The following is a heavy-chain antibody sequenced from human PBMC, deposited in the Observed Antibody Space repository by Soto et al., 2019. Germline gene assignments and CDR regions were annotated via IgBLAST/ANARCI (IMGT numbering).Heavy chain of an antibody. CDR3: ARVLSYGYDAFDI. CDR1: GGTFSSYA. J-gene: IGHJ3*02. Sequence: ASVKVSCKASGGTFSSYAISWVRQAPGQGLEWMGGIIPIFGTANYAQKFQGRVTITADESTSTAYMELSSLRSEDTAVYYCARVLSYGYDAFDIWGQGTMVTVS. CDR2: IIPIFGTA. V-gene: IGHV1-69*13. D-gene: IGHD5-18*01.